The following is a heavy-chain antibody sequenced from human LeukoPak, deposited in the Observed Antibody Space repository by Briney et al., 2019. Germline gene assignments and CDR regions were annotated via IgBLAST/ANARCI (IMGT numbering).Heavy chain of an antibody. V-gene: IGHV3-48*04. Sequence: GGSLRLSCAASGFVLSSYSMNWVRQAPGKGLEWISYISISSSTTFYADSVKGRFTISRDNAKNSLYLQMNSLRVDDTAVYFCTRDPADYWGRGTLVTVSS. CDR2: ISISSSTT. J-gene: IGHJ4*02. CDR3: TRDPADY. CDR1: GFVLSSYS.